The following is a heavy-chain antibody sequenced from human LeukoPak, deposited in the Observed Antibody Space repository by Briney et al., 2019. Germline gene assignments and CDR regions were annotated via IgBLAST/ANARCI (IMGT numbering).Heavy chain of an antibody. V-gene: IGHV1-69*04. J-gene: IGHJ4*02. CDR3: ARLRGRQQLVRYFGY. CDR1: GGTFSSYA. D-gene: IGHD6-13*01. Sequence: SVKVSCKASGGTFSSYAISWVRQAPGQGLEWMGRIIPILGIANYAQKFQGRVTMTRNTSISTAYMELSSLRSEDTAVYYCARLRGRQQLVRYFGYWGQGTLVTVSS. CDR2: IIPILGIA.